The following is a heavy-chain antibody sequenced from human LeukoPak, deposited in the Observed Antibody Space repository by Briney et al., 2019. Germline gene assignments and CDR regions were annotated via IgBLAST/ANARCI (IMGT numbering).Heavy chain of an antibody. CDR3: VKDRTGTYTLDY. Sequence: GGSLRLSCAATGFTFSNYAIHWGRQAPGKGLEWVAFISDDGSRQHYADSVKGRFTISRDNSKNTLNLQMNSLRAEDTAVYYCVKDRTGTYTLDYWGQGTLVTASS. J-gene: IGHJ4*02. CDR2: ISDDGSRQ. V-gene: IGHV3-30-3*01. CDR1: GFTFSNYA. D-gene: IGHD3-10*01.